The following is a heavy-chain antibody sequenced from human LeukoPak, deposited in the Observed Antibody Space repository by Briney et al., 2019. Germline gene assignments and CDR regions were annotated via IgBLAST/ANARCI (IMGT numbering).Heavy chain of an antibody. V-gene: IGHV1-2*02. J-gene: IGHJ4*02. CDR1: GYRFISNY. D-gene: IGHD2-21*02. CDR2: MHPGNGNT. Sequence: ASVKVSCKASGYRFISNYIQWVRQPPGLGPEWMGWMHPGNGNTRYAEKFQGRVTMTSDTSINTAYMDLSSLRSDDPAVYYCAREGSYCVGGDCYSFDFWGQGTLITVSS. CDR3: AREGSYCVGGDCYSFDF.